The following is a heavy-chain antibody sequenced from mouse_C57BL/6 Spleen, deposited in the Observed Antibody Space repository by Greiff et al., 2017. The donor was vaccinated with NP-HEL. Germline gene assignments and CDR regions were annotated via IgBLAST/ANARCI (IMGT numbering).Heavy chain of an antibody. Sequence: QVQLQQPGAELVKPGASVKLSCKASGYTFTSSWMHWVKQRPGQGLEWIGMIHPNSGSTNYNEKFKSKATLTVDKSSSTAYMQLSSLTSEDSAVYYCARELRYYAMDYWGQGTSVTVSS. CDR3: ARELRYYAMDY. CDR1: GYTFTSSW. D-gene: IGHD4-1*01. CDR2: IHPNSGST. V-gene: IGHV1-64*01. J-gene: IGHJ4*01.